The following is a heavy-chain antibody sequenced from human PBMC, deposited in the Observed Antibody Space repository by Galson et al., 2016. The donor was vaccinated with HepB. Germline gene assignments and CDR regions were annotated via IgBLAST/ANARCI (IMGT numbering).Heavy chain of an antibody. V-gene: IGHV3-23*01. D-gene: IGHD1-1*01. CDR3: AKDRYWNRDFDY. CDR2: TDGSGGST. Sequence: SLRLSCAGSGFTFSTYTMSWVRQAPGKGLEWVSGTDGSGGSTYYADSVKGRFTISRDNSKNTMYLQMKSLKTEDTAIYSCAKDRYWNRDFDYWGQGTLVTVPS. J-gene: IGHJ4*02. CDR1: GFTFSTYT.